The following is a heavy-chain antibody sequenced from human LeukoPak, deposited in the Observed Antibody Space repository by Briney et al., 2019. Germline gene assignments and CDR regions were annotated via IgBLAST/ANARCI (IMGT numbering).Heavy chain of an antibody. CDR1: GFTFSSFW. CDR3: ARVVEGSGSWPDIDY. J-gene: IGHJ4*02. Sequence: PGGSLRLSCAASGFTFSSFWMTWVRRAPGKGLEGLATIKQDGSEKYYVDSVKGRFTISRDNAKNSLYLQMNSLRADDTAVYYCARVVEGSGSWPDIDYWGQGTLVTVSS. D-gene: IGHD6-13*01. V-gene: IGHV3-7*03. CDR2: IKQDGSEK.